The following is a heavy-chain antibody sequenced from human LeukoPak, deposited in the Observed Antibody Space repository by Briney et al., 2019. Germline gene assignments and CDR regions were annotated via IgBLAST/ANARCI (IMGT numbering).Heavy chain of an antibody. CDR3: AKTHSYPNYGDLYYYYGMDV. V-gene: IGHV3-30*18. CDR2: ISYDGSNK. CDR1: GFTFSSYG. Sequence: GRSLRLSCAASGFTFSSYGMHWVRQAPGKGLEGVAVISYDGSNKYYADSVKGRFTISRDNSKNTLYLQMNSLRAEDTAVYYCAKTHSYPNYGDLYYYYGMDVWGQGTTVTVSS. J-gene: IGHJ6*02. D-gene: IGHD4-17*01.